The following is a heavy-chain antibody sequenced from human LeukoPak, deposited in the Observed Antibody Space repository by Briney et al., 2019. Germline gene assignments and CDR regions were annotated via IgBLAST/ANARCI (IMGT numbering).Heavy chain of an antibody. CDR1: GGSISSYY. J-gene: IGHJ5*02. D-gene: IGHD3-22*01. V-gene: IGHV4-59*01. CDR3: ATAYYYDSPFDP. Sequence: KPSETLSLTCTVSGGSISSYYWSWIRQPPGKGLEWIGYIYYSGSTNYNPSLKSRVTISVDTSKNQFSLKLSSVTAADTAVYYCATAYYYDSPFDPWGQGTLVTVSS. CDR2: IYYSGST.